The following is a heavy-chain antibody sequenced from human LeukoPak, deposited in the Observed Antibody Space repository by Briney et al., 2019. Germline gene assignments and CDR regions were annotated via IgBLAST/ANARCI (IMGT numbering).Heavy chain of an antibody. D-gene: IGHD5-12*01. CDR1: GFTFSSYS. Sequence: GGSLRLSCTASGFTFSSYSMNWVRQAPGKGLEWVSGISWNSGSIGYADSVKGRFTISRDNAKNSLYLQMNSLRAEDTALYYCAKAKSGYDFSPFDYWGQGTLVTVSS. J-gene: IGHJ4*02. CDR3: AKAKSGYDFSPFDY. CDR2: ISWNSGSI. V-gene: IGHV3-9*01.